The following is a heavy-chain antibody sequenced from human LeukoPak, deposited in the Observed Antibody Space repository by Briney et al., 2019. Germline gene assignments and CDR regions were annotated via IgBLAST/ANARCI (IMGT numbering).Heavy chain of an antibody. D-gene: IGHD5-18*01. J-gene: IGHJ4*02. CDR1: GGSISSGGYY. CDR2: IYYSGST. V-gene: IGHV4-30-4*01. CDR3: ARDLPALVPVY. Sequence: SENLSLTCTGSGGSISSGGYYWSWIRQPPGKGLEWIGYIYYSGSTYYNPTLKSRVTISVDTSNNQFSLKLSSVTAADTAVYYCARDLPALVPVYWGQGTLVTVPS.